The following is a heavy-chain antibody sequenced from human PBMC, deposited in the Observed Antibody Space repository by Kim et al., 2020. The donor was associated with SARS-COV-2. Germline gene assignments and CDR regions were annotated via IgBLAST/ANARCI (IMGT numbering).Heavy chain of an antibody. CDR3: ARERVGATPSGLYYYGMDV. Sequence: GGSLRLSCAASGFTVSSNYMSWVRQAPGKGLEWVSDIYSGGSTYNADSVKGRFTISRDNSKNTLYLQMNSLRAEDTAVYYCARERVGATPSGLYYYGMDVWGHGTTVTVSS. V-gene: IGHV3-53*01. CDR1: GFTVSSNY. CDR2: IYSGGST. J-gene: IGHJ6*02. D-gene: IGHD1-26*01.